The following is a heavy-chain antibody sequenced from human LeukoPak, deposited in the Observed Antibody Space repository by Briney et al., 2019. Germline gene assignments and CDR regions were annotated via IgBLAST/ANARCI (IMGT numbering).Heavy chain of an antibody. Sequence: SETLSLTCTVSGGSISSSSYYWGWIRQPPGKGLEWIGSIYYSGSTYYNPSLKSRVTISVDTSKNQFSLKLSSVIAADTAVYYCARDEGRDYWGQGTLVTVSS. CDR3: ARDEGRDY. V-gene: IGHV4-39*07. CDR1: GGSISSSSYY. CDR2: IYYSGST. J-gene: IGHJ4*02.